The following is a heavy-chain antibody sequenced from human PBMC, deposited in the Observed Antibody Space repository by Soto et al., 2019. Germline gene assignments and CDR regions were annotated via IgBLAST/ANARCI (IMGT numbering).Heavy chain of an antibody. J-gene: IGHJ6*02. CDR3: ARDGPSIEARRSGLYGMDV. CDR1: GGSISSSSYY. CDR2: IYYSGST. D-gene: IGHD6-6*01. Sequence: SETLSLTCTVSGGSISSSSYYWGWFRQPPGKGLEWIGSIYYSGSTYYNPSLKSRVTISVDTSKNQFSLKLSSVTAADTAVYYCARDGPSIEARRSGLYGMDVWGQGTTVTVSS. V-gene: IGHV4-39*02.